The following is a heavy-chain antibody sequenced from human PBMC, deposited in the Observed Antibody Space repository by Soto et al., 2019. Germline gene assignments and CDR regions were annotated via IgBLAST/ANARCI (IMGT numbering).Heavy chain of an antibody. CDR3: AKDGQLLWFGESNWFDP. V-gene: IGHV3-30*18. Sequence: QVQLVESGGGVVQPGRSLRLSCAASGFTFSSYGMHWVRQAPGKGLEWVAVISYDGSNKYYADSVKGRFTISRDNSKNTLYLQMNSLRAEDTAVYYCAKDGQLLWFGESNWFDPWGQGTLVTVSS. CDR2: ISYDGSNK. D-gene: IGHD3-10*01. J-gene: IGHJ5*02. CDR1: GFTFSSYG.